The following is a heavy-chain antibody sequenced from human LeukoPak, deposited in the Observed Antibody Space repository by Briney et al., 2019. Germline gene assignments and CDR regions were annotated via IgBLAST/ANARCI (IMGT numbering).Heavy chain of an antibody. CDR3: ANPLSSSCYYTDY. CDR1: GFTFSTCA. Sequence: GGSLRLSCAACGFTFSTCAMQWVRQAPGKGLEWVAFIWPDGSKKYYADSVKGRFAISRENSKKTVYLQMNSLRAEDTAVYYCANPLSSSCYYTDYWGQGTLVTVSS. CDR2: IWPDGSKK. V-gene: IGHV3-30*02. J-gene: IGHJ4*02. D-gene: IGHD3-22*01.